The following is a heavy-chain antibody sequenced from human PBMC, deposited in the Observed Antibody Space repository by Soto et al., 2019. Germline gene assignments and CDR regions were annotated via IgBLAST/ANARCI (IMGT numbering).Heavy chain of an antibody. CDR3: ARDKKYDRILLTSYSAISDLYYF. D-gene: IGHD2-8*01. V-gene: IGHV1-3*01. CDR2: INAGNGNT. J-gene: IGHJ1*01. Sequence: ASVKVSCKASGYTFTSYAMHWVRQAPGQRLEWMGWINAGNGNTKYSQKFQGRVTITRDTSASTAYMELSSLRSEDTAVYYCARDKKYDRILLTSYSAISDLYYFCGQGSLV. CDR1: GYTFTSYA.